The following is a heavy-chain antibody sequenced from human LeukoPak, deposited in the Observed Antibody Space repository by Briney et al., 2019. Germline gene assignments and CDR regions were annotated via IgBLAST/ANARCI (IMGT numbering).Heavy chain of an antibody. CDR2: INPNSGGT. D-gene: IGHD6-13*01. CDR3: ARGGRRSWYLDVFDI. Sequence: ASVKVSCKASGYTFTVYYIHWVRQAPGQGLEWMGRINPNSGGTNYAQMFQGRVTMTRDTSISTAYIELSRVSSDDPAVYYWARGGRRSWYLDVFDIGGKGTRVPVS. CDR1: GYTFTVYY. V-gene: IGHV1-2*06. J-gene: IGHJ3*02.